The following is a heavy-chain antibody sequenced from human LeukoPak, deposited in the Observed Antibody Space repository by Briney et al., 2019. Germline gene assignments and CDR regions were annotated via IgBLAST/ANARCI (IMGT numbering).Heavy chain of an antibody. J-gene: IGHJ4*02. Sequence: GGSRRLSCAASGFTFDDYAMHWVRQAPGKGLEWVSLITWDGITTYYADPVKGRFTISRDNSKNSLYLQMNILRAEDKAVYYWARDDCCGSSCYSPLDYWGQGTLVTVSS. V-gene: IGHV3-43D*03. CDR1: GFTFDDYA. CDR3: ARDDCCGSSCYSPLDY. CDR2: ITWDGITT. D-gene: IGHD2-15*01.